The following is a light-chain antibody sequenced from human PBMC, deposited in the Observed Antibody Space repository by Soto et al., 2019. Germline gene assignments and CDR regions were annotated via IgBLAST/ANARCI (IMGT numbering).Light chain of an antibody. J-gene: IGKJ4*01. CDR1: QSINNY. Sequence: DIQITQSPSTLSASVGDRVTITCRASQSINNYLAWHQQKPGKAPKVLIYKTSTLESGVPSRFSSSGSGTEFTLTISSLQPDDFATYYCQQYSSYPLTFGGGTKV. V-gene: IGKV1-5*03. CDR2: KTS. CDR3: QQYSSYPLT.